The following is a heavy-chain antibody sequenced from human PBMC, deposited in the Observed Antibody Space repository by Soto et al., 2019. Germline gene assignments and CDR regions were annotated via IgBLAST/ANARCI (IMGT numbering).Heavy chain of an antibody. Sequence: SVXVAWKACVYTSSDVGIGFVRQAPGQGLDCMGGIIPIFGTANYAQKFQGRVTITADESTSTDYMELSSLRSEDTAVYYCASGNRFLESLLSTTIADMDVRGQGTTV. D-gene: IGHD3-3*01. J-gene: IGHJ6*02. CDR1: VYTSSDVG. CDR2: IIPIFGTA. V-gene: IGHV1-69*13. CDR3: ASGNRFLESLLSTTIADMDV.